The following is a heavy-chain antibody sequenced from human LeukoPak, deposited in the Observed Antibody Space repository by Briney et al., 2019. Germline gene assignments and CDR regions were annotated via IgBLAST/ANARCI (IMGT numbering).Heavy chain of an antibody. CDR3: ARASSWSAFDI. D-gene: IGHD6-13*01. CDR2: ISISGSTI. Sequence: GRSLRLSCAASGFTFSRYEMNWVRQAPGKWLEWVSYISISGSTIYYADSVKGRFTISRDNANNSLYLQMNSLRAEDTAVYYCARASSWSAFDIWGQGTMVTVCS. J-gene: IGHJ3*02. CDR1: GFTFSRYE. V-gene: IGHV3-48*03.